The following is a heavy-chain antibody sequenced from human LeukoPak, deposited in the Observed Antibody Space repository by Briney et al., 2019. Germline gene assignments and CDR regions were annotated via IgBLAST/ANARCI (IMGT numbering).Heavy chain of an antibody. J-gene: IGHJ4*02. Sequence: SETLSLTCAVYGGSFSGYYWSWIRQPPGKGLEWIGEINHSGSTNYNPALKSRVTISVDTSKNQFSLKLSSVTAADTAVYYCARGGRDGYNWGQGTLVTVSS. CDR2: INHSGST. CDR1: GGSFSGYY. V-gene: IGHV4-34*01. D-gene: IGHD5-24*01. CDR3: ARGGRDGYN.